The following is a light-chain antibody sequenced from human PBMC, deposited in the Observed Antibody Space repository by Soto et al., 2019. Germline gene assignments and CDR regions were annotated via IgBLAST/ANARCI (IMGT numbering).Light chain of an antibody. J-gene: IGKJ1*01. V-gene: IGKV4-1*01. CDR2: WAS. CDR3: QQHYNIPWT. Sequence: DLLLTHSPDALAVSLGERATINCKSSQSVLYSSNNNNYLAWYQQKPGQPPKLLIYWASTRESGVPDRFSGSGSGTDFTLAISSLQAEDVAVYYCQQHYNIPWTFGQGTKVDIK. CDR1: QSVLYSSNNNNY.